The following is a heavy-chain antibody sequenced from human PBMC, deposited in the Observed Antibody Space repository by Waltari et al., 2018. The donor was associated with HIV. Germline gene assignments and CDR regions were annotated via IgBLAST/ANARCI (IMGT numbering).Heavy chain of an antibody. J-gene: IGHJ4*02. V-gene: IGHV3-21*01. Sequence: EVQLVESGGGLVKPGGSLSLSCAASGFPFSSSRINWVGQAPGKGLEWVSSISSSSSYIYYADSVKGRFTISRDNAKNSLYLQMNSLRAEDTAVYYCARDSNTMVRAFDYWGQGTLVTVSS. CDR3: ARDSNTMVRAFDY. CDR1: GFPFSSSR. CDR2: ISSSSSYI. D-gene: IGHD3-10*01.